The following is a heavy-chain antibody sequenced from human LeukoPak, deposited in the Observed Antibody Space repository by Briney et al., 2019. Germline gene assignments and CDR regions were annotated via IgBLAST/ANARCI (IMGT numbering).Heavy chain of an antibody. J-gene: IGHJ6*03. D-gene: IGHD3-3*01. Sequence: GESLRLSCAASGFTFSGYTLHWVRQAPGRGLEYVSAIISHGGSTHYADSVKGRFTVSRDNSKNTLYLQMDSLRAEDMAVYYCARITMGATSANFYYYFLDAWGKGTTVTVSS. CDR1: GFTFSGYT. V-gene: IGHV3-64*02. CDR3: ARITMGATSANFYYYFLDA. CDR2: IISHGGST.